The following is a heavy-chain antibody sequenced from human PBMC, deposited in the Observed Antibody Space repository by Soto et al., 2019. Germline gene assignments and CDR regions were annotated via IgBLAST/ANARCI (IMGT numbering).Heavy chain of an antibody. D-gene: IGHD3-10*01. V-gene: IGHV5-51*01. CDR3: ARGGSRGAGPQAFDH. CDR2: IYPGDSDI. J-gene: IGHJ4*02. Sequence: GESLKISCKGSGYSFISYWIAWVRQMPGKGPEWVGIIYPGDSDIRDSPSFQGQVTISVDKSISTAYLQWSSLKASDTAMYYCARGGSRGAGPQAFDHWGQGTLVTVSS. CDR1: GYSFISYW.